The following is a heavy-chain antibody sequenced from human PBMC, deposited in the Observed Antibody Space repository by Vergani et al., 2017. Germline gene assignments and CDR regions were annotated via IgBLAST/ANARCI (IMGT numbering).Heavy chain of an antibody. CDR2: IKQDGSEK. J-gene: IGHJ6*03. CDR3: ARDYRKTAMVTGYYYMDV. D-gene: IGHD5-18*01. Sequence: EVQLVESGGGLVQPGGSLRLSCAASGFTFSSYWMSWVRQAPGKGLEWVANIKQDGSEKYYVDSVKGRFTISRDNAKNSLYLQMNSLRAEDTAEYYCARDYRKTAMVTGYYYMDVWGKGTTVTVSS. V-gene: IGHV3-7*01. CDR1: GFTFSSYW.